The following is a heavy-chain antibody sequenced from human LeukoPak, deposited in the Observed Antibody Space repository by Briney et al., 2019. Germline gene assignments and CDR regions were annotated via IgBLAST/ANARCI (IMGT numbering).Heavy chain of an antibody. D-gene: IGHD3-16*01. V-gene: IGHV1-69*04. CDR1: GGTFSSYA. CDR3: ARVPAGGGAIRY. J-gene: IGHJ4*02. CDR2: IIPILGIA. Sequence: ASVKVSCKASGGTFSSYAISWVRQAPGQGLEWMGRIIPILGIANYAQKFQGRVTITADKSTSTAYMELSSLRSEDTAVYYCARVPAGGGAIRYWGQGTLVTVSS.